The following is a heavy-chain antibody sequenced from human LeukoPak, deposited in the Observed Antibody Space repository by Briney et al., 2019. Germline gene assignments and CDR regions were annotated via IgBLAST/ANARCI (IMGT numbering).Heavy chain of an antibody. CDR1: GFTFSSYE. J-gene: IGHJ6*03. Sequence: GGSLRLSCAASGFTFSSYEMNWVRQAPGKGLEGVSYISSSGSTVYYADSVKGRFTISRDNAKNSLYLQMNSLRAEDTAVYYCARPKYYYGSGVPMDVWGKGTTVTISS. D-gene: IGHD3-10*01. CDR3: ARPKYYYGSGVPMDV. CDR2: ISSSGSTV. V-gene: IGHV3-48*03.